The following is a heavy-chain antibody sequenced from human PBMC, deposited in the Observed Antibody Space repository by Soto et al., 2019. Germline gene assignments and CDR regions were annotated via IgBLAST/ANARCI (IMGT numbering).Heavy chain of an antibody. CDR3: ARVPSYDSSVYSLPYYYYYGMDV. J-gene: IGHJ6*02. D-gene: IGHD3-22*01. CDR1: GGTFSSYT. V-gene: IGHV1-69*02. CDR2: FIPILGIA. Sequence: SVKVSCKASGGTFSSYTISWVRQAPGQGLEWMGRFIPILGIANYAQKFQGRVTITADKSTSTAYMELSSLRSEDTAVYYCARVPSYDSSVYSLPYYYYYGMDVWGQGTTVTVSS.